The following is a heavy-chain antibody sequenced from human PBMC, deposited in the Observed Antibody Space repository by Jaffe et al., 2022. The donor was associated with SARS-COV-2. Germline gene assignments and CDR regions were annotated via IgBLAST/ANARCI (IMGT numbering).Heavy chain of an antibody. CDR3: GRCLNSGYDNPFDY. CDR1: GFSLTTDEVG. Sequence: QITLKESGPTLVKPTQTLTLTCTFSGFSLTTDEVGVGWIRQPPGRAPEWLALIYWDDDERYSPSLKSRLTVTKDTSKNQVVLTMTNMDPVDTATYYCGRCLNSGYDNPFDYWGPGILVTVSS. V-gene: IGHV2-5*02. D-gene: IGHD3-22*01. J-gene: IGHJ4*02. CDR2: IYWDDDE.